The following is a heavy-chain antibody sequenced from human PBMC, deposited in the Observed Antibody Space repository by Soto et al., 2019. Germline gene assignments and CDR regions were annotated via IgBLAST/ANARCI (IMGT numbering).Heavy chain of an antibody. CDR2: IKSKTDGGTT. CDR1: GFTFSNAW. J-gene: IGHJ4*02. D-gene: IGHD6-13*01. V-gene: IGHV3-15*01. Sequence: GGSLRLSCAASGFTFSNAWMSWVRQAPGKGLEWVGRIKSKTDGGTTDYAAPVKGRFTISRDDSKNTLYLQMNSLKTEDTAVYYCTTVLVYSSSWYGFDYWGQGTLVTVSS. CDR3: TTVLVYSSSWYGFDY.